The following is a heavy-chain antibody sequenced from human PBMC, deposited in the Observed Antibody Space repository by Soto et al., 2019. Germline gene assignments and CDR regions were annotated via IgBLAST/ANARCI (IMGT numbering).Heavy chain of an antibody. CDR2: IIPIFGTP. CDR3: ARDRDDYGSGTYYNRIAF. J-gene: IGHJ4*02. V-gene: IGHV1-69*01. CDR1: GGIFSTYA. Sequence: QVQLVQSGAEVKKPGSSVKVSCKASGGIFSTYAISWLRQAPGQGLEWMGGIIPIFGTPNYAQRFQGRVTITADESTSTAYMELSRLRSEDTAVYYCARDRDDYGSGTYYNRIAFWGQGTLVTVSS. D-gene: IGHD3-10*01.